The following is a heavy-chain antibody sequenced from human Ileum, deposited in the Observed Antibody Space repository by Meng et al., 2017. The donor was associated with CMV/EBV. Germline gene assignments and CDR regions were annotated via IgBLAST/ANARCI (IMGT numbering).Heavy chain of an antibody. CDR1: GFSPTSSAVG. Sequence: FSGFSPTSSAVGVGWIRQSPGKALEWLALIYGDDDKRYSPPLSSRLTITKDSFKNQVVLTMTNMDPVDTATYYCAHSYCSAGTCYSFYYWGQGTLVTVSS. D-gene: IGHD2-15*01. CDR3: AHSYCSAGTCYSFYY. CDR2: IYGDDDK. V-gene: IGHV2-5*02. J-gene: IGHJ4*02.